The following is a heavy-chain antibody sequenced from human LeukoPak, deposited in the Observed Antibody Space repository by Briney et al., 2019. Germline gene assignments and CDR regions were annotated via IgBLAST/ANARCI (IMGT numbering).Heavy chain of an antibody. D-gene: IGHD2-15*01. Sequence: SETLSLACTVSGGSISSNYWSWIRQPPGKGLEWIGYVYYSGNTNYNPSLKSRVTISLHTSKTQFSLKLSSVTAADTAVYYCARRSVVVVAGDVFDIWGQGTMVTVSS. V-gene: IGHV4-59*08. CDR2: VYYSGNT. CDR1: GGSISSNY. J-gene: IGHJ3*02. CDR3: ARRSVVVVAGDVFDI.